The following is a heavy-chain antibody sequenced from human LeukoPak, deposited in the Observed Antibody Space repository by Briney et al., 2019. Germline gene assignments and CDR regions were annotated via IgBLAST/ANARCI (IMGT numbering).Heavy chain of an antibody. CDR1: GFTVSSNY. CDR2: ISSSSSYI. CDR3: ARGPLGSIAAAAYFDY. Sequence: GGSLRLSCAASGFTVSSNYMSWVRQAPGKGLEWVSSISSSSSYIYYADSVKGRFTISRDNAKNSLYLQMNSLRAEDTAVYYCARGPLGSIAAAAYFDYWGQGALVTVSS. V-gene: IGHV3-21*01. J-gene: IGHJ4*02. D-gene: IGHD6-13*01.